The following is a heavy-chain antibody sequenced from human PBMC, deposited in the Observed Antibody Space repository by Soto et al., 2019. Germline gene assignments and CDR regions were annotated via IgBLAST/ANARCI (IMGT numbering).Heavy chain of an antibody. J-gene: IGHJ6*02. CDR3: ARRRRVITDYYYYGMDV. V-gene: IGHV3-74*01. CDR2: INSDGSST. Sequence: PGGSLXLSCAAPGFTFSSDLMHWVRHAPGKGLVWVSRINSDGSSTSYADSVKGRFTISRDNAKNTLYLQMNSLRAEDTAVYYCARRRRVITDYYYYGMDVWGQGTTVTVS. CDR1: GFTFSSDL. D-gene: IGHD3-10*01.